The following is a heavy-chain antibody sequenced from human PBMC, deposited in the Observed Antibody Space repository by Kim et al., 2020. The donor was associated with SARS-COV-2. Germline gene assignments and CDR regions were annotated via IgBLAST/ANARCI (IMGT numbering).Heavy chain of an antibody. CDR1: GFTVSSNY. V-gene: IGHV3-53*01. CDR3: AREVGATVYFDY. J-gene: IGHJ4*02. CDR2: IYSGGST. Sequence: GGSLRLSCAASGFTVSSNYMSWVRQAPGKGLEWVSVIYSGGSTYYADSVKGRFTISRDNSKNTLYLQMNSLRAEDTAVYYCAREVGATVYFDYWGQGTLVTVSS. D-gene: IGHD1-26*01.